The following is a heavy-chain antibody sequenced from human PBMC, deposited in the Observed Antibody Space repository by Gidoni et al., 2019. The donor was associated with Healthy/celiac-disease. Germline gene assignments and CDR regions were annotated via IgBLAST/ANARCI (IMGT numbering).Heavy chain of an antibody. CDR2: IYPGDSDT. D-gene: IGHD3-10*01. V-gene: IGHV5-51*01. Sequence: EVQLVQSGAEVNKPGESMKISCKGSGYSFTSYWIGCVRQMPGKGLEWMGIIYPGDSDTRYSPSFQGQVTISADKSISTAYLQWSSLKASDTAMYYCARHRGLWFGEFYYYDGMDVWGQGTTVTVSS. J-gene: IGHJ6*02. CDR3: ARHRGLWFGEFYYYDGMDV. CDR1: GYSFTSYW.